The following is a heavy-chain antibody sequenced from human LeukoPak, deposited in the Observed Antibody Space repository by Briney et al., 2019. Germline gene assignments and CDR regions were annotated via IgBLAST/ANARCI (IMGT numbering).Heavy chain of an antibody. V-gene: IGHV5-51*01. CDR1: GFTFSSYW. J-gene: IGHJ5*02. CDR3: ARRLHEFSNWFDP. Sequence: GGSLRLSCAASGFTFSSYWMSWVRQAPGKGLEWMGIIYPGDSDTRYSPSFQGQVTISADKSISTAYLQWSSLKASDTAMYYCARRLHEFSNWFDPWGQGTLVTVSS. CDR2: IYPGDSDT.